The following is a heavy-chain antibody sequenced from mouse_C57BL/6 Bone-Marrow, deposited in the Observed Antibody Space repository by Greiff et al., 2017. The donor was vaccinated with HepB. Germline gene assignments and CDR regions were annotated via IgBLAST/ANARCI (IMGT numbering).Heavy chain of an antibody. CDR1: GLTFSSYA. CDR2: ISDGGSYT. V-gene: IGHV5-4*01. D-gene: IGHD1-1*01. J-gene: IGHJ1*03. CDR3: ARDPFHYYGSSYWYFDV. Sequence: EVQVVESGGGLVKPGGSLKLSCAASGLTFSSYAMSWVRQTPEKRLEWVATISDGGSYTYYPDNVKGRFTISRDNAKNNLYLQMSHLKSEDTAMYYCARDPFHYYGSSYWYFDVWGTGTTVTVSS.